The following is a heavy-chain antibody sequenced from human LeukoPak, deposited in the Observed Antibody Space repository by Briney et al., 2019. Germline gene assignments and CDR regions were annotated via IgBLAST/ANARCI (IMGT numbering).Heavy chain of an antibody. V-gene: IGHV3-72*01. CDR1: GFTFSVHY. Sequence: GGSLRLSCAASGFTFSVHYMDWVRQTPGKGLEWLGRIRNKANSYTTEYAASVKGRFTLSRDDSKNSVYLQMNSLKTEDTAVYYCARDQSYNLDYWGQGTLVTVSS. CDR3: ARDQSYNLDY. D-gene: IGHD1-14*01. J-gene: IGHJ4*01. CDR2: IRNKANSYTT.